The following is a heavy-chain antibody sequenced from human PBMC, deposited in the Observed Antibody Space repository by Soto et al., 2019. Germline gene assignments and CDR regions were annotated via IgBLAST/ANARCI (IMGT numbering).Heavy chain of an antibody. D-gene: IGHD2-2*01. CDR3: ARSFRSTSYYYYGMDV. CDR1: GGSISSGDYY. J-gene: IGHJ6*02. V-gene: IGHV4-30-4*01. CDR2: IYYSGST. Sequence: PSETLSLTCTVSGGSISSGDYYWSWIRQPPGKGLEWIGYIYYSGSTYYNPSLKSRATISVDTSKNQFSLKLSSVTAADTAVYYYARSFRSTSYYYYGMDVWGQGTTVTVSS.